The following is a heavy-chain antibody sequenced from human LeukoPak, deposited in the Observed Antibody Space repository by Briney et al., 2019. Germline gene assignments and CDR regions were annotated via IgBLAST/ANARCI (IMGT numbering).Heavy chain of an antibody. Sequence: PGGSLRLSCAASGFTFSSYAMHWVRQAPGKGLEWVAVISYDGTNKYYADSVKGRFTISRDNSKNTLYLQMNSLRAEDTAVYYCAKASSGWYYYYGMDVWGQGTTVTVSS. CDR1: GFTFSSYA. J-gene: IGHJ6*02. V-gene: IGHV3-30-3*01. D-gene: IGHD6-19*01. CDR3: AKASSGWYYYYGMDV. CDR2: ISYDGTNK.